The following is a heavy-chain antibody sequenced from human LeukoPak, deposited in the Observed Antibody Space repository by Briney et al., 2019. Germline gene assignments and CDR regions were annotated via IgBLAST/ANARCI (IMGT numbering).Heavy chain of an antibody. J-gene: IGHJ6*03. CDR1: GASISSYY. CDR2: LYNTRNT. D-gene: IGHD3-3*01. CDR3: AREGTYYDFWSGFSHYYYYMDV. V-gene: IGHV4-59*12. Sequence: SETLSLTCTVSGASISSYYWSWIRQPPGKGLEWIGYLYNTRNTYYNPSLKSRVTISVDTSKNQFSLKLSSVTAADTAVYYCAREGTYYDFWSGFSHYYYYMDVWGKGTTVTVSS.